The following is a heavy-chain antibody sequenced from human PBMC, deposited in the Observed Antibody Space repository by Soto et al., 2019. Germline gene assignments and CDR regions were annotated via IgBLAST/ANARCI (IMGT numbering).Heavy chain of an antibody. D-gene: IGHD5-18*01. CDR2: IYPGDSDT. Sequence: GASLKLSCTGSGYSFSRYCIGWVRQMPGKGLEWMGIIYPGDSDTRYSPSFQGQVTISADKSISTAYLQWSSLKASDTAMYYCARHIGYTYGSFDYWGQGTLVTVSS. V-gene: IGHV5-51*01. J-gene: IGHJ4*02. CDR3: ARHIGYTYGSFDY. CDR1: GYSFSRYC.